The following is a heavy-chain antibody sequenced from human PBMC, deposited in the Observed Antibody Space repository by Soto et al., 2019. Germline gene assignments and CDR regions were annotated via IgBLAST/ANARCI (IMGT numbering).Heavy chain of an antibody. J-gene: IGHJ6*02. CDR1: GFTFTSSA. D-gene: IGHD4-17*01. CDR3: AADQGGDRYYYYYGMDV. CDR2: IVVGSGNT. V-gene: IGHV1-58*01. Sequence: SVKVSCKASGFTFTSSAVQWVRQARGQRLEWVGWIVVGSGNTNYAQKFQERVTITRDMSTSTAYMELSSLRSEDTAVYYCAADQGGDRYYYYYGMDVWGQGTTVTVSS.